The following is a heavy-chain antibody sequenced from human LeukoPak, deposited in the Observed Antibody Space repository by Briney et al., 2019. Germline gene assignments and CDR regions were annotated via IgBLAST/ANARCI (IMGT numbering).Heavy chain of an antibody. CDR2: IYPSGTT. CDR3: ARHRYTSSSSYFDF. V-gene: IGHV4-4*09. Sequence: SETLSLTCTVSGGSISGYYWTWIRQPPGKGLEWIGYIYPSGTTNYNPSLRSRVTISVDTSKNQFSLRLSSVTAADTAVYYSARHRYTSSSSYFDFWGQGTLVTVSS. J-gene: IGHJ4*02. CDR1: GGSISGYY. D-gene: IGHD6-6*01.